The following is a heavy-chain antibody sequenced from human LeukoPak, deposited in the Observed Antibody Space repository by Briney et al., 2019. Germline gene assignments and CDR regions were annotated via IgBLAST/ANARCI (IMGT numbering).Heavy chain of an antibody. D-gene: IGHD3-9*01. CDR3: ARGSYDILTGYYPPDY. CDR1: GYTFTSYD. V-gene: IGHV1-8*01. Sequence: GASVKVSCKASGYTFTSYDINWVRQATGQGLEWMGWMNPNSGNTGYAQKFQGRVTMTRNTSISTAYMELSSLRSEDTAVYYCARGSYDILTGYYPPDYWGQRTLVTVSS. CDR2: MNPNSGNT. J-gene: IGHJ4*02.